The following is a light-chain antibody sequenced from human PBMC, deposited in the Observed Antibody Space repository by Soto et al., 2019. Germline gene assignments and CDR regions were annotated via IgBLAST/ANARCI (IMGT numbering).Light chain of an antibody. J-gene: IGKJ4*01. CDR2: GAS. Sequence: EIVMTQSPATLSVSPGERATLSCRASQSVSSNLAWYQQKPGQAPRLLIYGASTRATGVPARFSGSGSGTEFTLTISSLQSEDFAVDYCQHYINSPRTFGGGTKVQIK. CDR1: QSVSSN. CDR3: QHYINSPRT. V-gene: IGKV3-15*01.